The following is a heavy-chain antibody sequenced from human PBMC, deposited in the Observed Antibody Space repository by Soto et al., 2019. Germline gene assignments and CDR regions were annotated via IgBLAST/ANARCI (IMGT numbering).Heavy chain of an antibody. Sequence: QVQLQESGPGLVKPSQTLSLSCTLSGDSISSGNYYWGWIRHSPGKGLEWIAYINYSGSTYWNQYLMGRITMSVDTWKNQFSLKLRSVTAADTAVYYCARVPPGSGTYFHYYYVMDVWGQGTTVTVSS. CDR1: GDSISSGNYY. D-gene: IGHD3-10*01. CDR2: INYSGST. V-gene: IGHV4-30-4*01. J-gene: IGHJ6*02. CDR3: ARVPPGSGTYFHYYYVMDV.